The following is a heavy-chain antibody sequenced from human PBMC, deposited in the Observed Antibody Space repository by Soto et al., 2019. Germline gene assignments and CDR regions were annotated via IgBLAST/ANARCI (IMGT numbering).Heavy chain of an antibody. CDR2: IYHSGST. D-gene: IGHD1-26*01. CDR1: SGSISSSNW. CDR3: ARVEVFLLPYNWFDP. Sequence: SETLSLTCAVSSGSISSSNWWSWVRQPPGKGLEWIGEIYHSGSTNYNPSLKSRVTISVDKSKNQFSLKLSSVTAADTAVYYCARVEVFLLPYNWFDPWGQGTLVTVSS. V-gene: IGHV4-4*02. J-gene: IGHJ5*02.